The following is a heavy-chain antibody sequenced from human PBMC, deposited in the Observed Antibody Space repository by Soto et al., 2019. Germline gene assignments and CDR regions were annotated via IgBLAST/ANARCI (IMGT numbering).Heavy chain of an antibody. Sequence: GGSLRLSCAASGFTFSNYAMHWVRQAPGKGLEWVAVISYDGTSKYYADSVKGRFTISRDDSRNTVYLQMNSLRAEDTAVYYCSKGEGRWELTVQYDHGGQGAL. D-gene: IGHD1-26*01. CDR1: GFTFSNYA. J-gene: IGHJ4*02. CDR2: ISYDGTSK. V-gene: IGHV3-30*18. CDR3: SKGEGRWELTVQYDH.